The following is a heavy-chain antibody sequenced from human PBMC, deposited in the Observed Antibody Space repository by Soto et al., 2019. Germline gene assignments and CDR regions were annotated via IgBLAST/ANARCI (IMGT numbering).Heavy chain of an antibody. Sequence: EVQLLESGGGLVQPGVSLRLSCAASGFAFNNYAMSWVRQAPGKGLEWVSSISGSGSTKYYPDPVKGRFTISRDNSKNTLYLQMNSLRTEDTAVYYCAKKGLINGHGDDFYYDLDVWGQGTTVTVSS. V-gene: IGHV3-23*01. D-gene: IGHD2-21*02. CDR2: ISGSGSTK. J-gene: IGHJ6*02. CDR3: AKKGLINGHGDDFYYDLDV. CDR1: GFAFNNYA.